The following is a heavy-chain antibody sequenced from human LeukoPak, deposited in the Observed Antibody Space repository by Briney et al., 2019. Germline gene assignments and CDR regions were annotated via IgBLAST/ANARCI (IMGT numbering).Heavy chain of an antibody. Sequence: PSETLSLTCTVSGGSISSGDYYSSWIRQPPGKGLEWIGYIYYSGSTYYNPSLKSRVTISVDTSKNQFSLKLSSVTAADTAVYYCARLGYSSGWYEDYFDYWGQGTLVTVSS. CDR1: GGSISSGDYY. CDR3: ARLGYSSGWYEDYFDY. D-gene: IGHD6-19*01. V-gene: IGHV4-30-4*08. J-gene: IGHJ4*02. CDR2: IYYSGST.